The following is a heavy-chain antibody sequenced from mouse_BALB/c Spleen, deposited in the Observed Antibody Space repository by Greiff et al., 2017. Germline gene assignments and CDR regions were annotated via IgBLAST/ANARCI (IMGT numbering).Heavy chain of an antibody. V-gene: IGHV1-4*02. Sequence: LQESAAELARPGASVKMSCKASGYTFTSYTMHWVKQRPGQGLEWIGYINPSSGYTEYNQKFKDKTTLTADKSSSTAYMQLSSLTSEDSAVYYCARSGDYDLFAYWGQGTLVTVSA. CDR2: INPSSGYT. J-gene: IGHJ3*01. D-gene: IGHD2-4*01. CDR1: GYTFTSYT. CDR3: ARSGDYDLFAY.